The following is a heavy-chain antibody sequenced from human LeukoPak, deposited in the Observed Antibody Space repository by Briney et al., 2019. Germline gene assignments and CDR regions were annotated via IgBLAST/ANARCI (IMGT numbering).Heavy chain of an antibody. V-gene: IGHV4-4*07. D-gene: IGHD3-10*01. Sequence: SETLSLTCTVSGGSISSYYWSWIRQPAGKGLEWIWRIYTSGSTNYNPSLKSRVTMSVDTSKNQFSLKLSSVTAADTAVYYCAREWVAYYYGSPFDWFDPWGQGTLVTVSS. CDR2: IYTSGST. CDR3: AREWVAYYYGSPFDWFDP. J-gene: IGHJ5*02. CDR1: GGSISSYY.